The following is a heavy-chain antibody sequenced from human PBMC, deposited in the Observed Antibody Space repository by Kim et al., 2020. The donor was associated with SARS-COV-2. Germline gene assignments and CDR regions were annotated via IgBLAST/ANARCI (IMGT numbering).Heavy chain of an antibody. CDR2: IFGSGCGT. Sequence: GGSLRLSCAASRFTFSNFAMSWVRQAPGKGLEWVSGIFGSGCGTYYADSVKGRFTISRDNSRNTLYLQMNNLRAEDTAVYYCARNLHITCVTFYWDFDLWGRGPLVTVSS. J-gene: IGHJ2*01. CDR3: ARNLHITCVTFYWDFDL. D-gene: IGHD2-21*02. CDR1: RFTFSNFA. V-gene: IGHV3-23*01.